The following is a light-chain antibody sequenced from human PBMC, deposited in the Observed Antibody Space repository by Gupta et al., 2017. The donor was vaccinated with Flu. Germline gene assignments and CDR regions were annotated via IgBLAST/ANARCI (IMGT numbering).Light chain of an antibody. CDR1: KSSNKY. Sequence: PSSLSASVGERVTITCRTSKSSNKYLDWYQQKPGIAPKLLIYAASRLESGVPARFSGSGSGTDFTLTISSLQPEDFASYYCKQSYTTPWTFGQGTKVEIK. CDR3: KQSYTTPWT. CDR2: AAS. V-gene: IGKV1-39*01. J-gene: IGKJ1*01.